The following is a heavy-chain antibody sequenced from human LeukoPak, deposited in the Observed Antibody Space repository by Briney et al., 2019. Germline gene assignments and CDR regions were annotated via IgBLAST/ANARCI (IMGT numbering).Heavy chain of an antibody. J-gene: IGHJ6*02. V-gene: IGHV1-46*01. Sequence: GASVTVSCTASGYTFTSYYMHWVRQAPGQGLEWMGIINPSGGSTSYAQKFQGRVTMTRDTSTSTVYMELSSLRSEDTAVYYCARRAGDYYYGMDVWGQGTTVTVSS. CDR2: INPSGGST. CDR1: GYTFTSYY. CDR3: ARRAGDYYYGMDV. D-gene: IGHD3-10*01.